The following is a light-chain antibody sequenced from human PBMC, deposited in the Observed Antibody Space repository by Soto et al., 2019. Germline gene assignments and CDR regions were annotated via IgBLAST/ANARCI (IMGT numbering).Light chain of an antibody. Sequence: QSALTQPASVSGSPGQSITISCTGTSSDVGGYNYVSWYQQHPGKAPKLMIYDVSNRPSGVSNRFSGSKSGNTASLTISGLQAEDEADYYRSSYTSSSTRRVVFGGGTKLTVL. CDR1: SSDVGGYNY. CDR2: DVS. CDR3: SSYTSSSTRRVV. J-gene: IGLJ2*01. V-gene: IGLV2-14*01.